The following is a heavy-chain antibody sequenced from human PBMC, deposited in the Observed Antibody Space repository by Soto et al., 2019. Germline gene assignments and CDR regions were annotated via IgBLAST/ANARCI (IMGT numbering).Heavy chain of an antibody. CDR2: INPNSGGT. CDR3: ARGGVVAAPPGDSDY. CDR1: GYTFTGYC. Sequence: QVQLVQSGAEVKKPGASVKVSCKASGYTFTGYCMHWMRQAPGQGLEWMGWINPNSGGTNYAQKFQGWVTMNRDTSISTAYMEPSRLRSDDTAVYYCARGGVVAAPPGDSDYWGQGTLVTVSS. J-gene: IGHJ4*02. D-gene: IGHD2-15*01. V-gene: IGHV1-2*04.